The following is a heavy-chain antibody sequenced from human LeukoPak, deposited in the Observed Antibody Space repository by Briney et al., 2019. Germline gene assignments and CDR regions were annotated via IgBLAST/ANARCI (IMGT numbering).Heavy chain of an antibody. D-gene: IGHD6-13*01. CDR1: GYTFTSYY. CDR2: INPSGGST. Sequence: ASVTVSCKASGYTFTSYYIHWVRQAPGQGLEWMGIINPSGGSTTYAQKFRGRVTMTRDTSTSTVYMELSSLRSEDTAVYYCVSFVAAAGKEVDYWGQGTLVTVSS. CDR3: VSFVAAAGKEVDY. J-gene: IGHJ4*02. V-gene: IGHV1-46*01.